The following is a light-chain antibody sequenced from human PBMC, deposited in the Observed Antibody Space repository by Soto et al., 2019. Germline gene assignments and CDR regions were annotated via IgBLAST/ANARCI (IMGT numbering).Light chain of an antibody. CDR1: QSISNH. CDR2: AAS. CDR3: QQSYSSPPT. Sequence: DIQMTQSPSSLSASVEDRVIITCLASQSISNHLNWYQQKPGKAPKLLIFAASSLQSGVPSRFSGSRSGPDFTLTISSLQPDDFETYYCQQSYSSPPTFGQGTKVDIK. V-gene: IGKV1-39*01. J-gene: IGKJ1*01.